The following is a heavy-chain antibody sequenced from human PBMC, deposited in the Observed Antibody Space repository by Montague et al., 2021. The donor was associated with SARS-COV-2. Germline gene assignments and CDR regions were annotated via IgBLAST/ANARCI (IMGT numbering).Heavy chain of an antibody. Sequence: SETLSLTCTVSGGSISSYYWSWIRQPPGKGLEWIGYFYYIGSTNYNPSLKSRVTMSLVTSKNQFSLRLSSVTASDTAVYYCAKEGGKMVFDQWGQGTLVTVSS. D-gene: IGHD2-8*01. V-gene: IGHV4-59*08. CDR3: AKEGGKMVFDQ. CDR2: FYYIGST. CDR1: GGSISSYY. J-gene: IGHJ4*02.